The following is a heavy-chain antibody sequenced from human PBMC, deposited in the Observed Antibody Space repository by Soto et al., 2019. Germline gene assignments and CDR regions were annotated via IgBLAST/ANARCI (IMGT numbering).Heavy chain of an antibody. Sequence: EVQLLESGGGLVQPGGSLRLSCAASGFTFSSYAMSWIRQAPGKGLEWVSAISGSGGSTYYADSVKGRFTISRDNSKNTLYLQMNSLRGEDTAVYYCATVVARPGGLDYWGQGTLVTVSS. CDR3: ATVVARPGGLDY. V-gene: IGHV3-23*01. CDR1: GFTFSSYA. D-gene: IGHD2-15*01. CDR2: ISGSGGST. J-gene: IGHJ4*02.